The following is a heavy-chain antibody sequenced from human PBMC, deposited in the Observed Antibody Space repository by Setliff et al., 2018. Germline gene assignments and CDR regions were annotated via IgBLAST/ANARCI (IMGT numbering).Heavy chain of an antibody. CDR2: IYPGDSDT. J-gene: IGHJ4*02. CDR1: GYIFTNYW. Sequence: AGESLKISCKASGYIFTNYWIGWVRQMPGKGLEWMGVIYPGDSDTRYSPSFQGQVTISADKSINTAYLQWSSLKASDTATYYCARDLSRGIPTRFDFWGQGTPVTVSS. V-gene: IGHV5-51*01. D-gene: IGHD3-10*01. CDR3: ARDLSRGIPTRFDF.